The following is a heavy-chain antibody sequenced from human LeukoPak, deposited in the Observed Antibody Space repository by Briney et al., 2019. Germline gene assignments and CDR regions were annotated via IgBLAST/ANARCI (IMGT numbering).Heavy chain of an antibody. Sequence: SETLSHTCAVYGGSFSGYYWSWIRQPPGKGLEWIGEINHSGSTNYNPSLKSRVTISVDTSKNQFSLKLSSVTAADTAVYYCARILAAAAPRYFDYWGQGTLVTVSS. CDR1: GGSFSGYY. CDR2: INHSGST. CDR3: ARILAAAAPRYFDY. V-gene: IGHV4-34*01. J-gene: IGHJ4*02. D-gene: IGHD6-13*01.